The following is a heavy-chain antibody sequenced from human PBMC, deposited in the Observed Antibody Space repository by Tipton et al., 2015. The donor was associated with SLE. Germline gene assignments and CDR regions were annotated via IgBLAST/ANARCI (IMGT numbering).Heavy chain of an antibody. CDR1: GYSISSGYY. Sequence: TLSLTCTVSGYSISSGYYWGWIRQPPGKGLEWIGSIYHSGSTYYNPSLKSRVTISVDTSKNQFSLKLSSVTAADTAVYYCARLRTVTTGVFDYWGQRTLVSVFS. CDR3: ARLRTVTTGVFDY. CDR2: IYHSGST. J-gene: IGHJ4*02. V-gene: IGHV4-38-2*02. D-gene: IGHD4-11*01.